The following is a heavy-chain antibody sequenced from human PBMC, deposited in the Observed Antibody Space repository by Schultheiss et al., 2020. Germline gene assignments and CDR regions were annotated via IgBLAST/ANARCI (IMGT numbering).Heavy chain of an antibody. CDR1: GGSISSYY. CDR2: IYYSGST. Sequence: LSLTCTVSGGSISSYYWSWIRQPPGKGLEWIGYIYYSGSTNYNPSLKSRVTISVDTSKNQFSLKLSSVTAADTAVYYCARFGYSGYRGFDYWGQGTLVTVSS. CDR3: ARFGYSGYRGFDY. J-gene: IGHJ4*02. V-gene: IGHV4-59*01. D-gene: IGHD5-12*01.